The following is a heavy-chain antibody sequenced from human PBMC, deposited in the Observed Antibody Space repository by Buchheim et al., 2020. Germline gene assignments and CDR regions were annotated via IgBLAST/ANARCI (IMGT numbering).Heavy chain of an antibody. Sequence: QVQLQQWGAGLLKPSETLSLTCAVYGGSFSGYYWSWIRQPPGKGLEWIGEINHSGSTNYNPSLKSRVTISVDTSKNQLSLKLSSVTAADTAVYYCARDRGPYCGGDCPIDYWGQGTL. V-gene: IGHV4-34*01. J-gene: IGHJ4*02. CDR1: GGSFSGYY. CDR2: INHSGST. D-gene: IGHD2-21*02. CDR3: ARDRGPYCGGDCPIDY.